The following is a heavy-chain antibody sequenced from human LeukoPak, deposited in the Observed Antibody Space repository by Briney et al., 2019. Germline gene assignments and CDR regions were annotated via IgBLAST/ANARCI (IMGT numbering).Heavy chain of an antibody. J-gene: IGHJ3*02. CDR2: IYYSGGT. D-gene: IGHD1-1*01. V-gene: IGHV4-59*08. CDR3: AVNSTKHTFDI. CDR1: GGSMSPFY. Sequence: SETLSLTCTVSGGSMSPFYWSWIRQSLGKGLEWIGSIYYSGGTNYNPSLKSRVTISVDTSKNQFSLELSSVTAADTAVYYCAVNSTKHTFDIWGQGTVVTVSS.